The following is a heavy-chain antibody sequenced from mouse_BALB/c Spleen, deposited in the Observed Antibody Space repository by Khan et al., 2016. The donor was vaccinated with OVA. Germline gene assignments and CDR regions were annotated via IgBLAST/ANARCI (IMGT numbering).Heavy chain of an antibody. Sequence: EVQLQESGSGLVKPSQSLSLTCTVTGYSITTDYAWNWIRQFPGNKLEWMGYISYSGNTKYNPSLKSRISITRDTSKNQFFLQLKSVTTEDTARYYCARVYGGDFDYWGQGTTLTVSS. CDR2: ISYSGNT. CDR1: GYSITTDYA. V-gene: IGHV3-2*02. J-gene: IGHJ2*01. D-gene: IGHD1-1*01. CDR3: ARVYGGDFDY.